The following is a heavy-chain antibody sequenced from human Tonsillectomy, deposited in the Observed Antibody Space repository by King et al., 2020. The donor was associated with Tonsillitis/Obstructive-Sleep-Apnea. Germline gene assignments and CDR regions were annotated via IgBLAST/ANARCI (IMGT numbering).Heavy chain of an antibody. Sequence: VQLVESGGGVVQPGRSLRLSCAASGFTFSSYAMHWVRQAPGKGLEWVAVISYDGSNKYYADSVKGRFTISRDNSKNTLYLQMNSLRAEDTAVYYCARDSDSSGYYYFDYWGQGTLVTVSS. CDR3: ARDSDSSGYYYFDY. J-gene: IGHJ4*02. V-gene: IGHV3-30*04. CDR1: GFTFSSYA. CDR2: ISYDGSNK. D-gene: IGHD3-22*01.